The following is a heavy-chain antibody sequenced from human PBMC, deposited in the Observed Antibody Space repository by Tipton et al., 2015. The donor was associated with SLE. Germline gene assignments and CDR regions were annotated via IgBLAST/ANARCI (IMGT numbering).Heavy chain of an antibody. V-gene: IGHV3-21*01. CDR1: GFTFSSYS. CDR3: GRDRAYNSFDY. J-gene: IGHJ4*02. CDR2: ISSSSSYI. D-gene: IGHD5-24*01. Sequence: SLRLSCAASGFTFSSYSMNWVRQAPGKGLEWVSSISSSSSYIYYADSVKGRFSISTDNAKNSLYLQMKSRRAEETAVYDCGRDRAYNSFDYWGQGTLVTVPS.